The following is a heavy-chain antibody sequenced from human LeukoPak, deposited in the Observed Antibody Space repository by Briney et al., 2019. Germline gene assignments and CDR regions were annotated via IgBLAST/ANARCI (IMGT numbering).Heavy chain of an antibody. CDR2: IIPIFGTA. D-gene: IGHD5-12*01. CDR3: ARGQWLRFDPNYYYYGMDV. Sequence: ASVKVSCKASGYTFTSYYMHWVRQAPGQGLEWMRGIIPIFGTANYAQKFQGRVTITADESTSTAYMELSSLRSEDTAVYYCARGQWLRFDPNYYYYGMDVWGQGTTVTVSS. V-gene: IGHV1-69*13. CDR1: GYTFTSYY. J-gene: IGHJ6*02.